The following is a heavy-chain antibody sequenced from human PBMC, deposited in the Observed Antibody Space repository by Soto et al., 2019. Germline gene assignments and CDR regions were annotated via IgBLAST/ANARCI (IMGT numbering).Heavy chain of an antibody. D-gene: IGHD6-19*01. V-gene: IGHV1-8*01. CDR3: ATPLFGSGWYGDAFDI. Sequence: GESLKISCKASGYTFTSYDINWVRQATGQGLEWMGWMNPNSGNTGYAQKFQGRVTMTRNTSISTAYMELSSLRSEDTAVYYCATPLFGSGWYGDAFDIWGQGTMVTVSS. CDR2: MNPNSGNT. J-gene: IGHJ3*02. CDR1: GYTFTSYD.